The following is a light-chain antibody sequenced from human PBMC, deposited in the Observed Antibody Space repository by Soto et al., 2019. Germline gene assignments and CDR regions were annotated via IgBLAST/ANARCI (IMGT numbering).Light chain of an antibody. Sequence: EMVLTQSPGTLSLSLGERATLSCRASQSVSSSYLAWYQQKPGQAPRLLIYGASSRATGIPDRFSGSGSGTDFTLTISRLEPEDFAVYYCQQYGSSPWTFGQGTKVDI. CDR1: QSVSSSY. V-gene: IGKV3-20*01. J-gene: IGKJ1*01. CDR2: GAS. CDR3: QQYGSSPWT.